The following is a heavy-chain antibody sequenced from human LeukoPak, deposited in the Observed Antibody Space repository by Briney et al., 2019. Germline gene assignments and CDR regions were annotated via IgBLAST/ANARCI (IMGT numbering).Heavy chain of an antibody. V-gene: IGHV4-4*07. CDR3: ARWSVGSSGWYSWFDP. CDR1: GGSISSYY. J-gene: IGHJ5*02. CDR2: IYTSGST. Sequence: SETLSLTCTVSGGSISSYYWSWIRQPAGKGLEWIGRIYTSGSTNYNPSLKSRVTMSVDTSKNQFSLKLSSVTAADTAVYYCARWSVGSSGWYSWFDPWGQGILVTVSS. D-gene: IGHD6-19*01.